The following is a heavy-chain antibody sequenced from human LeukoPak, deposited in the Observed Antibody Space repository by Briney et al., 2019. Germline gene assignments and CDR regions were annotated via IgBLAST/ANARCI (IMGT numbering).Heavy chain of an antibody. CDR3: ARVAHVLRYFDWEGAFDI. Sequence: GGSLRLSCAASGFTVSSNYMSWVRQAPGKGLEWVSSISSSSSYIYYADSVKGRITISRDNAKNSLYLQMNSLRAEDTAVYYCARVAHVLRYFDWEGAFDIWGQGTMVTVSS. J-gene: IGHJ3*02. CDR1: GFTVSSNY. D-gene: IGHD3-9*01. CDR2: ISSSSSYI. V-gene: IGHV3-21*01.